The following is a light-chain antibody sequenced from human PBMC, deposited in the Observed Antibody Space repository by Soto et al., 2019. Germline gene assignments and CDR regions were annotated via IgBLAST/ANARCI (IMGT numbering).Light chain of an antibody. CDR3: QQYNSYPWT. CDR1: QSISSW. V-gene: IGKV1-5*03. J-gene: IGKJ1*01. CDR2: KAS. Sequence: DIQMTQSPSTLSASVGDRVTITCRASQSISSWLAWYQQKPGKAPKLLIYKASSLESGVPLRFSGIGSGTEFTLTISSLQPDDFATYYCQQYNSYPWTFGQGTKVEIK.